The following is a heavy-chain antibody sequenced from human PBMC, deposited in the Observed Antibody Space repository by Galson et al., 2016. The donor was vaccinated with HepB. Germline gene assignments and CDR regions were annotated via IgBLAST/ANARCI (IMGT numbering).Heavy chain of an antibody. CDR3: TRGFCSGGGCLPWALDN. J-gene: IGHJ4*02. CDR2: IGVGETSR. V-gene: IGHV3-11*06. Sequence: SLRLSCAASGFIVSDHYIHWIRQAPGKGLEWVSYIGVGETSRNFADSVRGRFTISRDNAKNSIYLEMNSLRADDTAMYFCTRGFCSGGGCLPWALDNWGQGTLVTVSS. D-gene: IGHD2-8*02. CDR1: GFIVSDHY.